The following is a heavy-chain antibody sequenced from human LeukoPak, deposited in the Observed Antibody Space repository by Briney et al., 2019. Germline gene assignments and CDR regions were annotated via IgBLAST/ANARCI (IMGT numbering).Heavy chain of an antibody. J-gene: IGHJ3*02. CDR1: GFTFSTYW. CDR2: INSDASST. Sequence: GGSLRLSCAASGFTFSTYWTHWVRQAPGRGLMWVSRINSDASSTSYADSVKGRFTVSRDNAKNTLFLQMNSLRAEDTAVYYCARRIVTYYYDSSGSLDAFDIWGQGTMVTVSS. CDR3: ARRIVTYYYDSSGSLDAFDI. D-gene: IGHD3-22*01. V-gene: IGHV3-74*01.